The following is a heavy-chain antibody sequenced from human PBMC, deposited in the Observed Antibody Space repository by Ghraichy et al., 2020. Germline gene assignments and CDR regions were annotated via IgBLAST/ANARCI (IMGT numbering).Heavy chain of an antibody. D-gene: IGHD4-23*01. Sequence: CVGSGITFSSYSMNWVRQSPGKGLEWVSYITSSSRTIFYADSVKGRFTVSRDNAQNSLYLQMNSLSDEDTAEYYCARGSRVVRFYYYDGMDVWGQGTTVTVSS. CDR3: ARGSRVVRFYYYDGMDV. CDR2: ITSSSRTI. CDR1: GITFSSYS. V-gene: IGHV3-48*02. J-gene: IGHJ6*02.